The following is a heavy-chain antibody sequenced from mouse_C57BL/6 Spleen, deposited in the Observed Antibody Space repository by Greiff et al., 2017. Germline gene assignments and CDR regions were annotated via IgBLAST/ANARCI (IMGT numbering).Heavy chain of an antibody. CDR3: ARGVYYGYDGFAY. D-gene: IGHD2-2*01. CDR2: IFPGSGST. V-gene: IGHV1-75*01. CDR1: GYTFTDYY. Sequence: QVQLQQSGPELVKPGASVKISCKASGYTFTDYYINWVKQRPGQGLEWIGWIFPGSGSTYYNEKFKGKATLTVDKSSSTAYMQLSSLTSEDSAVYYCARGVYYGYDGFAYWGQGTLVTVSA. J-gene: IGHJ3*01.